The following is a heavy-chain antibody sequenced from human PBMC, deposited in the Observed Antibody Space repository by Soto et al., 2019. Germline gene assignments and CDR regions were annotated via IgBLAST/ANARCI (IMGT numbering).Heavy chain of an antibody. CDR1: GVTLSNVW. CDR3: SHGYYQYFES. D-gene: IGHD5-18*01. CDR2: IKSKTDGGTV. V-gene: IGHV3-15*07. J-gene: IGHJ4*02. Sequence: PGGSLRLSCAVSGVTLSNVWMNWVRQAPGKGPEWVGRIKSKTDGGTVEYAAPVKDRFTISRDDSENTLYLQMNSLKSEDTAVYYCSHGYYQYFESWAQRTLVPVSS.